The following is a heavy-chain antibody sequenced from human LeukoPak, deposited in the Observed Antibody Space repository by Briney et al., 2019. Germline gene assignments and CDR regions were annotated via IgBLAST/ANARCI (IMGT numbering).Heavy chain of an antibody. V-gene: IGHV3-21*01. J-gene: IGHJ4*02. CDR2: ISGSSSYI. CDR3: ARGLASTDLN. Sequence: GGSLRLSCAASGFSFSSYTMTWVRQAPGKGLEWVSSISGSSSYIYYADSVKGRFTISRDNAKNSLYLQMNSLRVEDTAVYYCARGLASTDLNWGQGTLVTVSS. D-gene: IGHD6-13*01. CDR1: GFSFSSYT.